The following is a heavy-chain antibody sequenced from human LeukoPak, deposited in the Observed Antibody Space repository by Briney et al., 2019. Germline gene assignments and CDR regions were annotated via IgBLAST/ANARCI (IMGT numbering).Heavy chain of an antibody. V-gene: IGHV3-73*01. CDR3: TRHGGRDYYDSSEDAFDI. J-gene: IGHJ3*02. CDR1: GFTFSGSA. CDR2: IRSKGHSYAT. Sequence: PGGSLRLSCAASGFTFSGSAMHWVRQASGKGLEWVGRIRSKGHSYATAYAASVKGRFTISRDDSKNTAYLQMNSLKTEDTAVYYCTRHGGRDYYDSSEDAFDIWGQGTMVIVSS. D-gene: IGHD3-22*01.